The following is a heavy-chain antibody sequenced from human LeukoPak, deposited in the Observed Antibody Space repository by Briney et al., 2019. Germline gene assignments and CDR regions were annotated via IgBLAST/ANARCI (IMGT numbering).Heavy chain of an antibody. D-gene: IGHD3-9*01. J-gene: IGHJ3*02. CDR3: ARGGVLRYFDWLLHPPVAFDI. CDR1: GFTFSSYS. CDR2: ISSSSSYI. Sequence: GGSLRLSCAASGFTFSSYSMNWVRQAPGKGLEWVSSISSSSSYIYYADSVKGRFTISRDNAKNSLYLQMNSLRAEDTAVYYCARGGVLRYFDWLLHPPVAFDIWGQGTMVTVSS. V-gene: IGHV3-21*01.